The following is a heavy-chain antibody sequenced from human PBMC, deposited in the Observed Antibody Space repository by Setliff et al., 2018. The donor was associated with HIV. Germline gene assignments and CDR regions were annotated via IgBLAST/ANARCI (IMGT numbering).Heavy chain of an antibody. D-gene: IGHD3-10*01. V-gene: IGHV4-38-2*01. CDR1: GHSISSGYY. CDR3: ATFGMVRGVPWYFDF. Sequence: SETLSLTCAVSGHSISSGYYWGWIRQPPGKGLEWIGSIYHSGSTYYNPSLRSRVTISVDTSKNQFSLKLSSVTAADTAVYYCATFGMVRGVPWYFDFWGQGTLVTVSS. CDR2: IYHSGST. J-gene: IGHJ4*02.